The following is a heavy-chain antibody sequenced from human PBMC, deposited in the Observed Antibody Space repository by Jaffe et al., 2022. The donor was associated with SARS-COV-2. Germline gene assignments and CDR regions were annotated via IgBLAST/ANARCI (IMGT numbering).Heavy chain of an antibody. D-gene: IGHD4-4*01. V-gene: IGHV3-9*01. CDR2: ISWNSGSI. CDR3: AKDVSRAMKYRNGKNADYYFDY. CDR1: GFTFDDYA. J-gene: IGHJ4*02. Sequence: EVQLVESGGGLVQPGRSLRLSCAASGFTFDDYAMHWVRQAPGKGLEWVSGISWNSGSIGYADSVKGRFTISRDNAKNSLYLQMNSLRAEDTALYYCAKDVSRAMKYRNGKNADYYFDYWGQGTLVTVSS.